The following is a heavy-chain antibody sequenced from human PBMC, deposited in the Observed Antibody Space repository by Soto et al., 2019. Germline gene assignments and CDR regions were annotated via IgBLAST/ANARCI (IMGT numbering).Heavy chain of an antibody. D-gene: IGHD2-2*01. CDR1: GGTFSSFA. CDR3: ARGGGGYCSSTSCYRSMDV. CDR2: IVPIFDTA. V-gene: IGHV1-69*06. J-gene: IGHJ6*02. Sequence: QVQLVQSGAEVKKPGSSVKVSCKASGGTFSSFAISWVRQAPGQGLEWMGGIVPIFDTADYAQRFQGRVTITADKSTSTAYMELSSLGSEDPAVYYCARGGGGYCSSTSCYRSMDVWGQGTTVTVSS.